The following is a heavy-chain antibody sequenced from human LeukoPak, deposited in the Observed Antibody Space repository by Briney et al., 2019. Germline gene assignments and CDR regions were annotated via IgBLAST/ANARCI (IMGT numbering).Heavy chain of an antibody. CDR1: GGSFSGYY. V-gene: IGHV4-39*01. CDR3: ARQWLYYDFWSGYYRAAFDI. J-gene: IGHJ3*02. Sequence: SETLSLTCAVYGGSFSGYYWGWIRQPPGKGLEWIGSIYYSGSTYYNPSLKSRVTISVDTSKNQFSLKLSSVTAADTAVYYCARQWLYYDFWSGYYRAAFDIWGQGTMVTVSS. D-gene: IGHD3-3*01. CDR2: IYYSGST.